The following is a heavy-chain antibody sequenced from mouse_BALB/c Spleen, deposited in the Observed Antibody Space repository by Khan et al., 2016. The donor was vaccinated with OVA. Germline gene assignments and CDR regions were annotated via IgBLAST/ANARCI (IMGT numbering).Heavy chain of an antibody. V-gene: IGHV3-2*02. D-gene: IGHD1-2*01. Sequence: QLEESGPGLVKPSQSLSLTCTVTGYSITSGYGWNWIRQFPGNKLEWMGYISYSGSTNYNPSFKSRISITRDTSKNQFFLQLNSVTTEDTATYYCARTARIKYWGQGTTLTVSS. J-gene: IGHJ2*01. CDR2: ISYSGST. CDR3: ARTARIKY. CDR1: GYSITSGYG.